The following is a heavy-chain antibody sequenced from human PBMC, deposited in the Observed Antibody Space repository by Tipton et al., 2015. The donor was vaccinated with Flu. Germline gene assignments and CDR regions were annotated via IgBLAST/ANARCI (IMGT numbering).Heavy chain of an antibody. CDR1: GFTLDNFA. Sequence: SGFTLDNFAIHWVRQAPGKGLESVAVLSHDGTNTYYVDSVRGRFTVSRDDSKNTISLQMNSLRADDTAVYYCARGRYFYDPSGPLAPWGRGTLLSLSS. CDR2: LSHDGTNT. D-gene: IGHD3-9*01. J-gene: IGHJ5*02. V-gene: IGHV3-30*04. CDR3: ARGRYFYDPSGPLAP.